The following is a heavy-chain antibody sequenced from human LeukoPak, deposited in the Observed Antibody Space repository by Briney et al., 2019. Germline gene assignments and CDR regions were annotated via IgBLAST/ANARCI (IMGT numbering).Heavy chain of an antibody. V-gene: IGHV3-23*01. CDR3: VKTSGSGGFIPNYYMDV. J-gene: IGHJ6*03. CDR2: ISGSGGTT. D-gene: IGHD3-10*01. CDR1: GFTFTSYV. Sequence: GGSLRLSCAASGFTFTSYVMNWVRQAPGKGLEWVSVISGSGGTTYYADSVKGRFIISRDNSKNTLFLQMSSLRAEDTAVYYCVKTSGSGGFIPNYYMDVWGEGTTVIVSS.